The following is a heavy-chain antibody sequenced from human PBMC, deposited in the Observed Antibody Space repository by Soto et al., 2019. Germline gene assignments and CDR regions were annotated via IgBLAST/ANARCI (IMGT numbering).Heavy chain of an antibody. D-gene: IGHD3-3*01. CDR1: GGTFSSYA. Sequence: QVQLVQSGAEVKKPGSSVKVSCKASGGTFSSYAISWVRQAPGQGLEWMGGIIPIFGTANYAQKFQGRVTITADESTSTSYIELSSLRSEDPAVYYCARGFLREDAFDICGQGTMVSVSS. CDR3: ARGFLREDAFDI. CDR2: IIPIFGTA. J-gene: IGHJ3*02. V-gene: IGHV1-69*01.